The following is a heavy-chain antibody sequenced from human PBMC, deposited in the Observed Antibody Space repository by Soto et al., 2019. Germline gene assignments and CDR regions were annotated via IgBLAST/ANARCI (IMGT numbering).Heavy chain of an antibody. CDR2: INHSGTN. Sequence: SETLSLTCAVYVGSFSGFYWSWIRQPPGKGLEWIGEINHSGTNNSNPSLKSRVTISVDTSKNQFSLKLSSVTAADTAVYYFARDHTPRYNWNYFSWFDPWGQGTLVTVSS. D-gene: IGHD1-7*01. CDR3: ARDHTPRYNWNYFSWFDP. J-gene: IGHJ5*02. V-gene: IGHV4-34*01. CDR1: VGSFSGFY.